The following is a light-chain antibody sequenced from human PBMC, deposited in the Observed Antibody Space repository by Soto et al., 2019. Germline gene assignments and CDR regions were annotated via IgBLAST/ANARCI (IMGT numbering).Light chain of an antibody. V-gene: IGKV3-15*01. Sequence: EIVMTQSPATLSVSPGERATLSCRASQSVSSNLAWYLQKTGQAPRLLIYGASTRATGIPAQFSRSGSGTKFPLTLCSLQCEDFAVFYCQQYTNWPRFLFGPETKLDIK. CDR3: QQYTNWPRFL. CDR2: GAS. J-gene: IGKJ3*01. CDR1: QSVSSN.